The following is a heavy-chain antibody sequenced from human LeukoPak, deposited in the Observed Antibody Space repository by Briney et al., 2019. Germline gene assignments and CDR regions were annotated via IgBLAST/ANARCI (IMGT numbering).Heavy chain of an antibody. CDR2: ISGSGGST. Sequence: SGGSLRLPCAASGFTFSSYAMSWVRQAPGKGLEWVSAISGSGGSTYYADSVKGRFTISRDNSKNTLYLQMNSLRAEDTAVYYCAKGAGNDILTGYNTFDYWGQGTLVAVSS. CDR3: AKGAGNDILTGYNTFDY. J-gene: IGHJ4*02. CDR1: GFTFSSYA. D-gene: IGHD3-9*01. V-gene: IGHV3-23*01.